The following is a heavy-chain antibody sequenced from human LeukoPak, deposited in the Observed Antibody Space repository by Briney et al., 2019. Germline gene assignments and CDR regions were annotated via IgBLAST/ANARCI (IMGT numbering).Heavy chain of an antibody. J-gene: IGHJ3*02. Sequence: GRSLRLSCAASGFTFSSYGMHWVRQAPGKGLEWVAVIWYDGSNKYYADSVKGRFTISRDNSKNTLYLQMNSLRAEDTAVYYCARDGALWFGELFDAFDIWGQGTTVTVSS. CDR2: IWYDGSNK. D-gene: IGHD3-10*01. CDR3: ARDGALWFGELFDAFDI. CDR1: GFTFSSYG. V-gene: IGHV3-33*08.